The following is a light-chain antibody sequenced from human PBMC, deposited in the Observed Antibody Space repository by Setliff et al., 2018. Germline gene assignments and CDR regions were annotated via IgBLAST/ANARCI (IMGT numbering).Light chain of an antibody. V-gene: IGLV2-14*01. CDR3: CSYRKTDTLVYV. CDR2: DVN. CDR1: STDVGDYNF. Sequence: QSVLTQPASVSGSPGQSITIACTGLSTDVGDYNFVSWYQQHPGKAPKLIISDVNNRPSGISSRFSGSKSGNTASLTISGLQTDDEAHYYCCSYRKTDTLVYVFGTGTKGTVL. J-gene: IGLJ1*01.